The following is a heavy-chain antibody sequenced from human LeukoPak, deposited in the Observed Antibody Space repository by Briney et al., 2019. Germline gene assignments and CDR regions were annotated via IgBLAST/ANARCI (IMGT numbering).Heavy chain of an antibody. Sequence: SETLSLTCTVSGGSINSYYWFWIRQPPGKGLEWIGYIYYSGSTNYNPSLKSRLTMSVDTSKNQFSLKLTSVTAADTAVFYCARRGGAHDAFDIWGLGTMVTVSS. J-gene: IGHJ3*02. V-gene: IGHV4-59*08. D-gene: IGHD1-26*01. CDR1: GGSINSYY. CDR3: ARRGGAHDAFDI. CDR2: IYYSGST.